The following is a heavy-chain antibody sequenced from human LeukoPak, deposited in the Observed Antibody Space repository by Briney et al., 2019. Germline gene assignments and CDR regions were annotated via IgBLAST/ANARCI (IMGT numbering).Heavy chain of an antibody. D-gene: IGHD2-21*02. CDR3: MCWGLDNQ. CDR1: GLTFRSYW. J-gene: IGHJ4*02. Sequence: GGSLRLSCTFSGLTFRSYWMNWVRQAPGKGLEWVANINLHGNDIRCVDSVKGRSIVYRDNPKNTLDREMNSQIVQDTAVLYCMCWGLDNQWGQGILVTVS. V-gene: IGHV3-7*01. CDR2: INLHGNDI.